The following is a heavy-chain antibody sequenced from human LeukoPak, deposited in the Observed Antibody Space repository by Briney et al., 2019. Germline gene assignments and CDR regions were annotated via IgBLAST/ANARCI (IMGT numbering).Heavy chain of an antibody. CDR1: GFTFSGYA. CDR3: AKMVREFYTISYYFDY. CDR2: ISGSGAGT. Sequence: GGSLRLSCAASGFTFSGYAMNWVRQAPGKGLEWVSGISGSGAGTYYAGSVKGRFTISRDNSKNTLYLQMNSLRADDTAVYYCAKMVREFYTISYYFDYWGQGTLVTVSS. D-gene: IGHD2-8*01. J-gene: IGHJ4*02. V-gene: IGHV3-23*01.